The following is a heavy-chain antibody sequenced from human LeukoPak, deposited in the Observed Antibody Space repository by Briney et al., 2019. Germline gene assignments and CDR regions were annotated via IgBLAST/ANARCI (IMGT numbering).Heavy chain of an antibody. CDR1: GFIFSSYA. Sequence: GGSLRLSCAASGFIFSSYAMSGVRQAPGKGLEWFSAISGSAGTTYYADSVKGRFTIPRDNSKNTLYLQMNSLRAEDTAVYYCAKGSPQGVVVVATTLYFDYWGQGTLVTVSS. CDR3: AKGSPQGVVVVATTLYFDY. V-gene: IGHV3-23*01. D-gene: IGHD2-15*01. CDR2: ISGSAGTT. J-gene: IGHJ4*02.